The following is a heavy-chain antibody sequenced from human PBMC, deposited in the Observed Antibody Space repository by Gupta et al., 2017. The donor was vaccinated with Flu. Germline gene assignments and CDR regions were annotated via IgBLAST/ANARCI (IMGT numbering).Heavy chain of an antibody. CDR1: GGSISDSNYY. J-gene: IGHJ4*02. CDR2: IYYDGSA. Sequence: QLLLRESGPGLVKPSDTLSLMCTVSGGSISDSNYYWGWFRQPPGQGLEWIGTIYYDGSAYYNPSLMSRATIFIDTSKSQFSLSLRFVTAADTAVFYCARLLQTAAASKWGRGTLVTVSS. V-gene: IGHV4-39*01. CDR3: ARLLQTAAASK. D-gene: IGHD6-13*01.